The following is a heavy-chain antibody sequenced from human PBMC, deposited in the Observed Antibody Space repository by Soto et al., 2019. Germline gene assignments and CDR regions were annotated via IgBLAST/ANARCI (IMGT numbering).Heavy chain of an antibody. V-gene: IGHV1-18*04. D-gene: IGHD1-7*01. CDR2: ISAYNGNT. CDR1: GYTFPSYG. J-gene: IGHJ6*02. CDR3: ASDLDWNYDPYYYYYGMDV. Sequence: AAAVKVSCKASGYTFPSYGISWVRQAPGQGLEWMGWISAYNGNTNYAQKLQGRVTMTPDTSTSTAYMELRSLRSDDTAVYYCASDLDWNYDPYYYYYGMDVWGQGTTVTVSS.